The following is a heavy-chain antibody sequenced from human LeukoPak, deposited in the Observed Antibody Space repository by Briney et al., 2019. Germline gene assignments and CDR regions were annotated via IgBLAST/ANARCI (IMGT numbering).Heavy chain of an antibody. V-gene: IGHV4-38-2*02. J-gene: IGHJ4*02. D-gene: IGHD3-16*01. CDR2: IYHSGYT. CDR3: ARNMNTTHYFDY. Sequence: PSETLSLTCNVSGYSISSGYYWAWIRQAPGKGLEWIGSIYHSGYTHYNPSLKGRVTISVDTSKNDFSLKLSSVAAADTAIYYCARNMNTTHYFDYWGQGTLVTVSS. CDR1: GYSISSGYY.